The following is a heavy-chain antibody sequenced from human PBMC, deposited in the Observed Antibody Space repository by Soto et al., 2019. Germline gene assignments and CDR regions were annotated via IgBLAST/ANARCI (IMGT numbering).Heavy chain of an antibody. V-gene: IGHV4-59*01. CDR3: ARRSGGNFDY. J-gene: IGHJ4*02. CDR2: IYYSGST. CDR1: GGSISSYY. D-gene: IGHD2-8*02. Sequence: QVQLQESGPGLVKPSETLSLTCTVSGGSISSYYWSWIRQPPGKGLEWIGYIYYSGSTNYNPSPKSRATMSGETAENQSSMKLTSVTAADKAVYYCARRSGGNFDYWGQGTLVTVSS.